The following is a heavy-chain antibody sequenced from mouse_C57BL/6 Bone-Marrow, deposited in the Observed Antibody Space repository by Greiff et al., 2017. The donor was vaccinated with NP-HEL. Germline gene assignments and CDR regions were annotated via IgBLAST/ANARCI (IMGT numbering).Heavy chain of an antibody. J-gene: IGHJ1*03. D-gene: IGHD1-1*01. CDR3: ARRGVITTVVATYWYFDV. V-gene: IGHV5-17*01. CDR1: GFTFSDYG. Sequence: EVQGVESGGGLVKPGGSLKLSCAASGFTFSDYGMHWVRQAPEKGLEWVAYISSGSSTIYYADTVKGRFTISSANAKNTLFLQMTSLRSEDTAMYYCARRGVITTVVATYWYFDVWGTGTTVTVSS. CDR2: ISSGSSTI.